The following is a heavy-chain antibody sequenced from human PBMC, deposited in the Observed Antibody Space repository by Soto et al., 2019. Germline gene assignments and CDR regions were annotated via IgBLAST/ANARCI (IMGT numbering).Heavy chain of an antibody. V-gene: IGHV4-34*01. Sequence: QVQLQQWGAGPLRPLETLSLTCGVSGGSFSGYYWAWIRQSPGKGLEWIGEINDRGSINYNPSLKSRVSISVDTSKNPYSLKLRSVTAADTGVYYCSRESHDILTGPPWVWYFDLWGRGTLVTVSS. D-gene: IGHD3-9*01. J-gene: IGHJ2*01. CDR1: GGSFSGYY. CDR2: INDRGSI. CDR3: SRESHDILTGPPWVWYFDL.